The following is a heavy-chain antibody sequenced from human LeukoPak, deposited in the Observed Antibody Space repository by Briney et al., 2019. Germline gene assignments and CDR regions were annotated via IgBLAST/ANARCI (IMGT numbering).Heavy chain of an antibody. V-gene: IGHV4-59*01. CDR2: IYYSGST. CDR1: GGSISSYY. CDR3: ARVKRIRISVSFDY. Sequence: SETLSLTCAVSGGSISSYYWSWIRQPPGKGLEWIGYIYYSGSTNYNPSLKSRVTISVDTSKNQFSLKLSSVTAADTAVYYCARVKRIRISVSFDYWGQGTLVTVSS. J-gene: IGHJ4*02. D-gene: IGHD6-25*01.